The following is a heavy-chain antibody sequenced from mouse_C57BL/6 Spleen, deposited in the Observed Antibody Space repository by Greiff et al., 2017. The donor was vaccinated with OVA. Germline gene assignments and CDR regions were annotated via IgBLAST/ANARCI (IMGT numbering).Heavy chain of an antibody. CDR1: GFTFNTYA. V-gene: IGHV10-3*01. D-gene: IGHD3-2*02. Sequence: EVQLVESGGGLVQPKGSLKLSCAASGFTFNTYAMHWVRQAPGKGLEWVARIRSKSSNYATYYADSVKDRFTISRDDSQSMLYLQMNNLKTEDTAMYYGVRGGAAQATRAMDYWGQGTSVTVSS. J-gene: IGHJ4*01. CDR3: VRGGAAQATRAMDY. CDR2: IRSKSSNYAT.